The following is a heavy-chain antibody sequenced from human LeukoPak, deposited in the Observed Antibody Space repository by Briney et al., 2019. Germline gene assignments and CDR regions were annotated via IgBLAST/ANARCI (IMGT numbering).Heavy chain of an antibody. D-gene: IGHD6-19*01. Sequence: GGSLRLSCAASGFTFSSYWMHWVRQAPGKGLVWVSRINSDGSSTSYADSVKGRFTISRDNAKNTLYLQMNSLRAEDTAVYYCARDHPPLIGIAVAGDNFDYWGQGTLVTVSS. J-gene: IGHJ4*02. V-gene: IGHV3-74*01. CDR2: INSDGSST. CDR3: ARDHPPLIGIAVAGDNFDY. CDR1: GFTFSSYW.